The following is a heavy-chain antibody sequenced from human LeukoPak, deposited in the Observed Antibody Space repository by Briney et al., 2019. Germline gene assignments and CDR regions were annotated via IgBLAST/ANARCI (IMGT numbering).Heavy chain of an antibody. Sequence: KSSETLSLTCSVSGGSISSYYWSWIRQPPGKGLKWIGYIYYSGSTNYNPSLKSRVTISVDTSKNQFSLKLSSVTAADTAVYYCARRPCSGGSCYSSTFYFDYWGQGTLVTVSS. D-gene: IGHD2-15*01. J-gene: IGHJ4*02. V-gene: IGHV4-59*01. CDR1: GGSISSYY. CDR3: ARRPCSGGSCYSSTFYFDY. CDR2: IYYSGST.